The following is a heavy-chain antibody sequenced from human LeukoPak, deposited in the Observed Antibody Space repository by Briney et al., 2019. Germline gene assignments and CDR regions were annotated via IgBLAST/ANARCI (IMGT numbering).Heavy chain of an antibody. Sequence: SETLSLTCAVSGGSLISTTYYWGWIRQPPGKGLEWIGSIYYSASTYYNPSLKSRVTVSVDMSKNQFSLQLSSVTAADTAVYYCARAPRTGAWDMITFGGVIVHGDAFDFWGQGTMVTVSS. V-gene: IGHV4-39*07. CDR2: IYYSAST. J-gene: IGHJ3*01. CDR1: GGSLISTTYY. CDR3: ARAPRTGAWDMITFGGVIVHGDAFDF. D-gene: IGHD3-16*02.